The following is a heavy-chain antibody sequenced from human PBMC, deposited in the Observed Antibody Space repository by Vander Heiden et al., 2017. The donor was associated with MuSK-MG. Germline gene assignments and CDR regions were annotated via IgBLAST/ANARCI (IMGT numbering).Heavy chain of an antibody. J-gene: IGHJ3*02. V-gene: IGHV1-8*01. CDR3: ARRVTYYYDSSGYPDAFDI. D-gene: IGHD3-22*01. CDR1: GYHLTSYD. CDR2: MNPNRGNT. Sequence: QVQLVQSGSEVKKPGASVKVSCQASGYHLTSYDIPWVRQDTGQGMEWKAWMNPNRGNTGYAQKFQGRDTKTRNTTISTAYKELSSLRSEDTAVYDCARRVTYYYDSSGYPDAFDIWGQGRMVTVSS.